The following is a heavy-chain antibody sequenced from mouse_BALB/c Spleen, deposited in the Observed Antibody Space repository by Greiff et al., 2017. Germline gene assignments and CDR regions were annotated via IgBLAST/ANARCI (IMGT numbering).Heavy chain of an antibody. Sequence: QVQLKQSAAELARPGASVKLSCKASGYTFTSYWMQWVKQRPGQGLEWIGAIYPGDGDTRYTQNFKGKATLTADKSSSTAYMQLSSLASEDSAVYYCARATMYAMDYWGQGTSVTVSS. CDR3: ARATMYAMDY. V-gene: IGHV1-87*01. CDR1: GYTFTSYW. CDR2: IYPGDGDT. D-gene: IGHD2-1*01. J-gene: IGHJ4*01.